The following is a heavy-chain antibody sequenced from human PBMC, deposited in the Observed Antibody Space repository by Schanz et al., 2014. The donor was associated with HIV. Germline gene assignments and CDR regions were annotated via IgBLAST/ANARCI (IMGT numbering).Heavy chain of an antibody. CDR2: MTTNDRI. CDR3: ARVSQITHIVVVTASLVDV. V-gene: IGHV3-21*01. Sequence: EVQLVESGGGLVQPGGSLRLSCAASGFTFSRYWMSWVRQAPGKGLEWVSVMTTNDRIYYADSVKGRFTISRDNAKNSLYLQMNSLRAEDTAVYYCARVSQITHIVVVTASLVDVWGQGTTVTVSS. J-gene: IGHJ6*02. CDR1: GFTFSRYW. D-gene: IGHD2-21*02.